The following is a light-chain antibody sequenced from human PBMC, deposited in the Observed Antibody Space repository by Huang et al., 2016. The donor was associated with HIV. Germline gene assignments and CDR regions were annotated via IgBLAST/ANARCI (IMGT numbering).Light chain of an antibody. CDR2: GAS. V-gene: IGKV1-39*01. CDR1: QNISNY. Sequence: DIQMTQSPSPLSVAVGDRVTITCRASQNISNYVNWYQQRPGKAPNLLIFGASSLQSGVPSRFSGSGSGTVFTLTISSLQPEDFATYYCQQTSTAPMYSFGQGTELEIK. CDR3: QQTSTAPMYS. J-gene: IGKJ2*03.